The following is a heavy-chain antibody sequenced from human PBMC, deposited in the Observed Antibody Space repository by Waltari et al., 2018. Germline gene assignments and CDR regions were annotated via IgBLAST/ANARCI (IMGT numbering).Heavy chain of an antibody. D-gene: IGHD6-19*01. J-gene: IGHJ5*02. CDR2: TQYRSKWYN. Sequence: QVQPQQSGPGLVKPSQTLSLTCDISGDSVSNSGAAWNWIRQSPSRGLEWLARTQYRSKWYNEYAVSVRGRITVSTDTSQNQFSLQLNSVTPDDTAVYYCSRESWGTGWSWGQGTLVTVSS. CDR3: SRESWGTGWS. CDR1: GDSVSNSGAA. V-gene: IGHV6-1*01.